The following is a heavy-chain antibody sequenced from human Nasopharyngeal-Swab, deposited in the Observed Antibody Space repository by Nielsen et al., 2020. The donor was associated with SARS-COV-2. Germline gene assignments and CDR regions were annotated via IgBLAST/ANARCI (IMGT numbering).Heavy chain of an antibody. J-gene: IGHJ3*02. CDR3: VHEPFWGDAFDI. V-gene: IGHV2-5*01. Sequence: SGPTLMKPTQTLTLTCTFSGFSVSTSAVGVAWIRQPPGKALEWLALIYWNDDKRYSPSLKSRHTITKDTSKNQVALTMTNMDPVDTATYYCVHEPFWGDAFDIWGQGTMVTVSS. CDR2: IYWNDDK. D-gene: IGHD3-16*01. CDR1: GFSVSTSAVG.